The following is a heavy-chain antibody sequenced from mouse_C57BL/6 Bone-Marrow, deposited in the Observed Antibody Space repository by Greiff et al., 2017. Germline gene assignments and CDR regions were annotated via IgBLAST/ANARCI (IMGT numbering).Heavy chain of an antibody. J-gene: IGHJ2*01. D-gene: IGHD1-1*01. V-gene: IGHV1-81*01. CDR1: GYTFTSYG. Sequence: VQLQQSGAELARPGASVKLSCKASGYTFTSYGISWVKQRTGEGLEWIGEIYPRSGNTYYNEKFKGKATLTADKSYSTAYMALRSLTSEDSAVCCCAGWGSSSHFDYWGQGTTLTVSA. CDR3: AGWGSSSHFDY. CDR2: IYPRSGNT.